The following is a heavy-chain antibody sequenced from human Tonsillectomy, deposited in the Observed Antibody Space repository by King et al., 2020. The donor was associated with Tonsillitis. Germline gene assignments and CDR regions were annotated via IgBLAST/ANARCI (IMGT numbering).Heavy chain of an antibody. Sequence: VQLPQWGAGLLKPSETLSLTCAVYGGSFSGYYWSWIRQPPGKGLEWIGEINHSGSTNYNPSLKSRVTISVDTSNNQFSLKVSSVTAADTAVYDCARGGGYNWKRSCDHWGQGNLVTVSS. D-gene: IGHD1-1*01. CDR2: INHSGST. J-gene: IGHJ4*02. V-gene: IGHV4-34*01. CDR1: GGSFSGYY. CDR3: ARGGGYNWKRSCDH.